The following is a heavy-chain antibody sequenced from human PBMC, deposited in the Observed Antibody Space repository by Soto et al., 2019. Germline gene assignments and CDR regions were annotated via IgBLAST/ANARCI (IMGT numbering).Heavy chain of an antibody. Sequence: QVQLQESGPGLVKPSETLSLTCTVSGGSITSYYWSWIRQPPGKGLEWIGDIYYSGSTNYNPSLKSRVTLSVGTSNTQSSLKLSSVTAADTAVYHYAIARGSFLPWVAIDVWGQGTTVTVSS. CDR2: IYYSGST. J-gene: IGHJ6*02. CDR1: GGSITSYY. D-gene: IGHD1-26*01. V-gene: IGHV4-59*01. CDR3: AIARGSFLPWVAIDV.